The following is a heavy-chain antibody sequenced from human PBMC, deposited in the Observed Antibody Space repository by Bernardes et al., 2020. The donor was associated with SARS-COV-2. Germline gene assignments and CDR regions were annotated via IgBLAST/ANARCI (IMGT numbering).Heavy chain of an antibody. Sequence: GGSLRLSCAASGFTVSDYYFSWIRQAPGKGLEWISYVSSRGSTRQYADSVKGRFTISRDNARMSLYLQMDSLRVDDTAIYYCARATCSGGSCFPNYFDSWGQGTLVTVSS. D-gene: IGHD2-15*01. CDR2: VSSRGSTR. V-gene: IGHV3-11*01. CDR1: GFTVSDYY. J-gene: IGHJ4*02. CDR3: ARATCSGGSCFPNYFDS.